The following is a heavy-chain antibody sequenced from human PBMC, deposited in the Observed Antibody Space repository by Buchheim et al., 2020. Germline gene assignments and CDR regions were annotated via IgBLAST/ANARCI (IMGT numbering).Heavy chain of an antibody. Sequence: QVQLQESGPGLVKPSETLSLTCTVSGGSISSYYWSWIRQPPGKGLEWIGDIYYSGSTNYKPSLKSRVTISEDTSKNPFCLKLSSVTAADTAVSYCATGGYYDFWSGYYTGDYYYGMDVWGQGTT. J-gene: IGHJ6*02. CDR2: IYYSGST. CDR1: GGSISSYY. CDR3: ATGGYYDFWSGYYTGDYYYGMDV. D-gene: IGHD3-3*01. V-gene: IGHV4-59*01.